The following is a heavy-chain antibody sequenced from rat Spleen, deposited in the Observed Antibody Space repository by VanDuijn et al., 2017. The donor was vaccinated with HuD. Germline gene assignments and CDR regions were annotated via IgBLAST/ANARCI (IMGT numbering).Heavy chain of an antibody. CDR2: ISIGGDNT. V-gene: IGHV5S13*01. CDR1: GFTFSNYD. Sequence: EVHLVESGGDLVQPGRSLKVSCVVSGFTFSNYDMAWVRQAPTGGLEWVASISIGGDNTYYCDSVKGRFTISRDDAKNTQYLQMDSLRSEDTDTYYCTRHGGLRNWFAYWGQGTLVSVSS. J-gene: IGHJ3*01. CDR3: TRHGGLRNWFAY. D-gene: IGHD1-11*01.